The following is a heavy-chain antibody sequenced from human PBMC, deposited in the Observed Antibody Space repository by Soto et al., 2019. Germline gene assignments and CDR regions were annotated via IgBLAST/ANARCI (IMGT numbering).Heavy chain of an antibody. CDR3: ARRPFTFFDY. CDR1: GGSITSPSHF. V-gene: IGHV4-39*01. Sequence: QLQLQESGPGLVKPSETLSLTCTVSGGSITSPSHFWGWIRRPPGKGLEWIGNIYFRGNTYYNPSLKTRVTISVDTSKNQFSLQLSSLTAADTAGYFCARRPFTFFDYWGQGTLVTVSS. CDR2: IYFRGNT. J-gene: IGHJ4*02.